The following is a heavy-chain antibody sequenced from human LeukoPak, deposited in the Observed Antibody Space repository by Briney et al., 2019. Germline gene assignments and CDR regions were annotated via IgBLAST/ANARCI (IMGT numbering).Heavy chain of an antibody. Sequence: ASVKLSCKASGYTFTGHYMHWVRQAPGQGLEWMGWINRNNGSTNYEQKFQGRVTMTRDTSTSTAYMELSRLRSDDTAVYYCARGYALYSGRYIDFDYWGQGTLVTVSS. CDR3: ARGYALYSGRYIDFDY. V-gene: IGHV1-2*02. CDR2: INRNNGST. CDR1: GYTFTGHY. D-gene: IGHD1-26*01. J-gene: IGHJ4*02.